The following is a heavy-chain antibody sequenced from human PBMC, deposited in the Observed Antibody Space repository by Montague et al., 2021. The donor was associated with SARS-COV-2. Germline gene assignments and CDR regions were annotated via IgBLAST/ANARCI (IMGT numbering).Heavy chain of an antibody. J-gene: IGHJ4*02. CDR3: ARDTWFGELSNY. CDR2: ISSSSSYI. Sequence: SLRLSCAASGFTFSSYSMNWVRQAPGKGLEWVSSISSSSSYICYADSVKGRFTISRDNAKNSLYLQMNSLRAEDTAVYYCARDTWFGELSNYWGQGTLVTVSS. CDR1: GFTFSSYS. V-gene: IGHV3-21*01. D-gene: IGHD3-10*01.